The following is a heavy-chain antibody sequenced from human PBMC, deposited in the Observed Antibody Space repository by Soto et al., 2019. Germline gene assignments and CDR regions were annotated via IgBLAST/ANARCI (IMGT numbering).Heavy chain of an antibody. CDR1: GFPFSTCD. D-gene: IGHD5-12*01. V-gene: IGHV3-23*01. CDR3: VKGGWLDE. Sequence: EVQLLESGRGLVQPGGSLSLSCAASGFPFSTCDMSWVRQAPGKGLEWVSVISGSDQSTYYADSLNGRFTISRDNSKNTLYLQMDSLRVEDTAVYHCVKGGWLDEWGQGTLVTVSS. CDR2: ISGSDQST. J-gene: IGHJ4*02.